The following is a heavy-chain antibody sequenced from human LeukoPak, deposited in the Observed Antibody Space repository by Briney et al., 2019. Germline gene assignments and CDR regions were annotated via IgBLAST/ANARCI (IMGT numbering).Heavy chain of an antibody. D-gene: IGHD3-22*01. J-gene: IGHJ3*02. CDR3: ARRMVYYDGSGYSYAFDI. V-gene: IGHV5-51*01. CDR1: GYSFSSYW. Sequence: ESLKISCKGSGYSFSSYWIGWVRQMPGKGLEWVGIIYPGDSDTKYSPSFQGQVTISADKSISTAYLQWSSLKASDTAMYYCARRMVYYDGSGYSYAFDIWGQGTMVTVSS. CDR2: IYPGDSDT.